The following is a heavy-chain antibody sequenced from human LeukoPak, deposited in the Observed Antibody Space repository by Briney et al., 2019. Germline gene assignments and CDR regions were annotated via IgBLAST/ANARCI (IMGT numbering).Heavy chain of an antibody. CDR1: GGSFSGYY. D-gene: IGHD5-18*01. CDR2: INHSGST. Sequence: SETLSLTCAVYGGSFSGYYWSWIRQPPGKGLEWIGEINHSGSTNYNPSLKSRVTISVDTSENQFSLKLSSVTAADTAVYYCARGPFVYSYGYRKFDYWGQGTLVTVSS. CDR3: ARGPFVYSYGYRKFDY. V-gene: IGHV4-34*01. J-gene: IGHJ4*02.